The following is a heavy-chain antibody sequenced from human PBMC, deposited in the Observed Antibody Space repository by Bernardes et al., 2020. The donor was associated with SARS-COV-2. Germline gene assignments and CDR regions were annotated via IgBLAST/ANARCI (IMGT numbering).Heavy chain of an antibody. Sequence: ASVKVSCKASGYTFTSYYMHWVRQAPGQGLEWMGIINPSGGSTSYAQKFQGRVTMTRDTSTSTVYMELSSLRSEDTAVYYCARDRYEEYYYYGMDVWGQGTTVTVSS. J-gene: IGHJ6*02. V-gene: IGHV1-46*01. D-gene: IGHD1-20*01. CDR3: ARDRYEEYYYYGMDV. CDR1: GYTFTSYY. CDR2: INPSGGST.